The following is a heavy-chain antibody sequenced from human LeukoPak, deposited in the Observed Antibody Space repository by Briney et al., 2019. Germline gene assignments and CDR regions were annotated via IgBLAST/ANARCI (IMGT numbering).Heavy chain of an antibody. CDR2: INHSGST. CDR3: AREGGGGSYFYFDY. J-gene: IGHJ4*02. Sequence: PSETLSLTCAVYGGSFSGYYWSWIRQPPGKGLEWIGEINHSGSTNYNPSLKSRVTISVDTSKNQFSLKLSSVTAAATAVYYCAREGGGGSYFYFDYWGQGTLVTVSS. D-gene: IGHD1-26*01. CDR1: GGSFSGYY. V-gene: IGHV4-34*01.